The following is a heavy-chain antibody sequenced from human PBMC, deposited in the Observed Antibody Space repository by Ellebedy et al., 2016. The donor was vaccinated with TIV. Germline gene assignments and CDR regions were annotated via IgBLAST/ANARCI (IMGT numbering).Heavy chain of an antibody. Sequence: GESLKISCAASGFSVRSNYMSWVRQAPGRGLEWVSTIYSSGGTYYAGSVKGRFTISRDNSKNTLYLQMNSLRAEDTAVYYCAGGISVASTSLGFWGQGTLVTVSS. D-gene: IGHD6-19*01. CDR2: IYSSGGT. V-gene: IGHV3-53*01. CDR3: AGGISVASTSLGF. CDR1: GFSVRSNY. J-gene: IGHJ4*02.